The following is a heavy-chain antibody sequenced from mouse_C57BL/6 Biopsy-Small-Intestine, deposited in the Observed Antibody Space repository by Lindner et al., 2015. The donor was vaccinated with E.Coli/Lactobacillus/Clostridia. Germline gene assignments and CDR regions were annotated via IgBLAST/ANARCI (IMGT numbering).Heavy chain of an antibody. J-gene: IGHJ3*01. CDR1: GYTFTDYN. CDR3: ARGKGYYSNPFAY. V-gene: IGHV1-34*02. Sequence: VQLQESGPELVKPGASVKISCKASGYTFTDYNMDWVKQSHGKSLEWIGYIYPNNGGTGYNQKFKSKATLTVDKSSSTAYMEFHSLTSEDSAVYYCARGKGYYSNPFAYWGQGTLVTVSA. D-gene: IGHD2-5*01. CDR2: IYPNNGGT.